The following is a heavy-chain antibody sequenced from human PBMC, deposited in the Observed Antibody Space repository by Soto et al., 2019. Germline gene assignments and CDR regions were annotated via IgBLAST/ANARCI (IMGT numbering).Heavy chain of an antibody. CDR1: GFRPNRHP. CDR3: MTEYKCN. Sequence: GVSLRLPCALSGFRPNRHPMSWVRQAPGKGLGWLACVEEDGSDKYYVDSVKGRFTISRDNAKSSVYLQMNSLRAEDTALYYCMTEYKCNWGQRSPVTV. D-gene: IGHD1-20*01. CDR2: VEEDGSDK. V-gene: IGHV3-7*01. J-gene: IGHJ4*02.